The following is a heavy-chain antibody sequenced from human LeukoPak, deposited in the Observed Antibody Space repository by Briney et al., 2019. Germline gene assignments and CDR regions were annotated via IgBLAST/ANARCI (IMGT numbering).Heavy chain of an antibody. CDR3: ARDNYDFWSGLYYYYGMDV. Sequence: GASVKVSCKASGYTFTSYGISWVRQAPGQGLEWMGWISAYNGNTNYAQKLQGRDTMTTDTSTSTAYMELRSLRSDDTAVYYCARDNYDFWSGLYYYYGMDVWGQGTTVTVSS. D-gene: IGHD3-3*01. V-gene: IGHV1-18*01. J-gene: IGHJ6*02. CDR2: ISAYNGNT. CDR1: GYTFTSYG.